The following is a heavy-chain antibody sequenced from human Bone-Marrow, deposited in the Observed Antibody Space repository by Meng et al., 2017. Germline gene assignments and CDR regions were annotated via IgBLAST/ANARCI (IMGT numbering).Heavy chain of an antibody. J-gene: IGHJ4*02. V-gene: IGHV4-39*07. Sequence: SETLSLTCTVSGGSISSSSYYWGWIRQPPGKGLEWIGSIYYSGSTYYNPSLKSRVTISVDTSKNQFSLKLSSVTAADTAVYYCARQDYYGSGSSVGPYFDYWGRGTLVTVSS. CDR1: GGSISSSSYY. CDR2: IYYSGST. CDR3: ARQDYYGSGSSVGPYFDY. D-gene: IGHD3-10*01.